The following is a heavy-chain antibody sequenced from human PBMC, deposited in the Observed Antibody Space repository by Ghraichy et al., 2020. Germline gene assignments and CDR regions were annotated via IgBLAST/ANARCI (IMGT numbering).Heavy chain of an antibody. D-gene: IGHD3-10*01. J-gene: IGHJ6*02. CDR3: AREDYGSGSYYNEDSRPYYYYGMDV. Sequence: SQTLSLTCTVSGGSISSYYWSWIRQPPGKGLEWIGYIYYSGSTNYNPSLKRRVTISVDTSKNQFSLKLSSVTAADTAVYYCAREDYGSGSYYNEDSRPYYYYGMDVWGQGTTVTVSS. CDR1: GGSISSYY. V-gene: IGHV4-59*01. CDR2: IYYSGST.